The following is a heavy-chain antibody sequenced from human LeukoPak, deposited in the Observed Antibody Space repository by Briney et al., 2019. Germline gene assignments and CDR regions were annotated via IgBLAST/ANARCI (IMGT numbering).Heavy chain of an antibody. D-gene: IGHD5-24*01. CDR3: ARGVDGSRRFDP. V-gene: IGHV1-8*02. Sequence: ASVKVSCKASGYTFTGYYMHWVRQAPGQGLEWMGWMNPNSGNTGYAQKFQGRVTMTRNTSISTAYMELSSLRSEDTAVYYCARGVDGSRRFDPWGQGTLVTVSS. CDR2: MNPNSGNT. J-gene: IGHJ5*02. CDR1: GYTFTGYY.